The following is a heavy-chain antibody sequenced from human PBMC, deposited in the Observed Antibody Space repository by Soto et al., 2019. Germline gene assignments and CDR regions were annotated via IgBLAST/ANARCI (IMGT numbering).Heavy chain of an antibody. Sequence: HPGGSLRLSCAASGFTFSSYGMHWVRQAPGKGLEWVAVISNDGSKQYFADSVKGRFTISRDSSKNTLYLQMNSLRAEDTAVYYCAKPGVGATINAEYFQHWGQSTLVPVSS. CDR1: GFTFSSYG. J-gene: IGHJ1*01. CDR3: AKPGVGATINAEYFQH. D-gene: IGHD1-26*01. V-gene: IGHV3-30*18. CDR2: ISNDGSKQ.